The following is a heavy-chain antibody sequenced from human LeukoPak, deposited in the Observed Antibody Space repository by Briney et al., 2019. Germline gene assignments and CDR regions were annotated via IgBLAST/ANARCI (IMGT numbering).Heavy chain of an antibody. Sequence: PGGSLILSCAASGFTFSNYWMHRVRQVPGKGLVWVSRINSDGSSTSYADSVKGRFTISRDNAKNTLYLQMNSLRAEDTAVYYCARGSRSWPADSWGQGTLVTVSS. CDR3: ARGSRSWPADS. CDR2: INSDGSST. V-gene: IGHV3-74*01. D-gene: IGHD6-13*01. J-gene: IGHJ4*02. CDR1: GFTFSNYW.